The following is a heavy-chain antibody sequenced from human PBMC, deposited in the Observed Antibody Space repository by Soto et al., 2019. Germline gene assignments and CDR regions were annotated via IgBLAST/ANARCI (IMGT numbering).Heavy chain of an antibody. V-gene: IGHV3-30-3*01. J-gene: IGHJ4*02. Sequence: QVQLVESGGGVVQPGKSLRLSCVASGFTFSGYAMHWIRQAPGKAPEWVALISSDGSSTLYADSVRGRFTISRDNSRDTLYLQLNSLRPDDTAVFSCARGAYRYFDYCCQGTLVTVSS. D-gene: IGHD4-4*01. CDR3: ARGAYRYFDY. CDR1: GFTFSGYA. CDR2: ISSDGSST.